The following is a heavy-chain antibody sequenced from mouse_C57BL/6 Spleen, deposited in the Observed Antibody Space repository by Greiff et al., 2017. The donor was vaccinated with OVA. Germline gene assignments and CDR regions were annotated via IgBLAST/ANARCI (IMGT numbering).Heavy chain of an antibody. Sequence: QVQLQQSGAELARPGASVTMSCKASGYTFTSYTMHWVKQRPGQGLEWIGYINPSSGYTKYNQKFKDKATLTADKSSSTAYMQLSSLTSEDSAVYYCAREGSVVYFDYWGQGTTLTVSS. V-gene: IGHV1-4*01. CDR3: AREGSVVYFDY. CDR1: GYTFTSYT. J-gene: IGHJ2*01. D-gene: IGHD1-1*01. CDR2: INPSSGYT.